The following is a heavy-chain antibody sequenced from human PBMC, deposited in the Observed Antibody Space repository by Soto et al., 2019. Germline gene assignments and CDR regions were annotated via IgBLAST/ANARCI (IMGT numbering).Heavy chain of an antibody. Sequence: RIIKYPGKGLEWIGYLYNTGSTIYNPSLKSRVTISVDTSKNQFSLKLSSVTAADTAVYYCARSQTTVTSYDYWGQGTLVTVSS. V-gene: IGHV4-61*06. CDR3: ARSQTTVTSYDY. CDR2: LYNTGST. D-gene: IGHD4-17*01. J-gene: IGHJ4*02.